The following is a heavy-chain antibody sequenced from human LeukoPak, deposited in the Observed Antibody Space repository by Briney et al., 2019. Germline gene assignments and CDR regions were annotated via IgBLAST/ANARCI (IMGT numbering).Heavy chain of an antibody. CDR2: IIPILGIA. CDR1: GGTFSSYA. J-gene: IGHJ4*02. D-gene: IGHD5-18*01. V-gene: IGHV1-69*04. CDR3: ATRVPTPGTAMVKTSDY. Sequence: SVTVSCKASGGTFSSYAISWVRQAPGQGLEWMGRIIPILGIANYAQKFQGRVTITADKSTSTAYMELSSLRSEDTAVYYCATRVPTPGTAMVKTSDYWGQGTLVTVSS.